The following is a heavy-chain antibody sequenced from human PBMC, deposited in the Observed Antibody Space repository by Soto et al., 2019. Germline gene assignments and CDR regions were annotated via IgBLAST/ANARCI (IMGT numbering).Heavy chain of an antibody. CDR1: GFTFDDYA. D-gene: IGHD4-17*01. CDR2: ISWNSGSI. J-gene: IGHJ4*02. V-gene: IGHV3-9*01. Sequence: GGSLRLSCAASGFTFDDYAMHWVRQAPGKGLEWVSGISWNSGSIGYADSVKGRFTISRDNAKNSLYLQMNSLRAEDTALYYCAKEHDYGDYYFDYWGQGTLVTVSS. CDR3: AKEHDYGDYYFDY.